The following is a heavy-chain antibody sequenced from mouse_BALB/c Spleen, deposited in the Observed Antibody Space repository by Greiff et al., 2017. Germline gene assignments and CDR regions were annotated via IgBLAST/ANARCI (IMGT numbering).Heavy chain of an antibody. CDR2: IYPGSGNT. Sequence: VQLQQSGAELARPGASVKLSCKASGYTFTDYYINWVKQRTGQGLEWIGEIYPGSGNTYYNEKFKGKATLTADKSSSTAYMQLSSLTSEDSAVYFCARYTSYAMDYWGQGTSVTVSS. CDR1: GYTFTDYY. CDR3: ARYTSYAMDY. V-gene: IGHV1-77*01. D-gene: IGHD5-1-1*01. J-gene: IGHJ4*01.